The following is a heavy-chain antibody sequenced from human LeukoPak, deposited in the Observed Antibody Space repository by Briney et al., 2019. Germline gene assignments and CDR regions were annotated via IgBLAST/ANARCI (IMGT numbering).Heavy chain of an antibody. V-gene: IGHV1-8*01. Sequence: ASVKVSCKASGYTFTSYDINWVRQATGQGLEWMGWMNPNSGNTGYAQKFQDRVTMTRNTSISTAYMELSSLRSEDTAVYYCASSRGSGGAYDIWGQGTMVTVSS. D-gene: IGHD6-13*01. CDR2: MNPNSGNT. CDR3: ASSRGSGGAYDI. J-gene: IGHJ3*02. CDR1: GYTFTSYD.